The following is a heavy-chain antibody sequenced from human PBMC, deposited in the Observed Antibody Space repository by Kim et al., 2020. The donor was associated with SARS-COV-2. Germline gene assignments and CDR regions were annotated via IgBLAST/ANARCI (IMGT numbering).Heavy chain of an antibody. CDR3: ATRGIAAAGTNYYYYGMDV. Sequence: ASVKVSCKVSGYTLTELSMHWVRRAPGKGLEWMGGFDPEDGETIYAQKFQGRVTMTEDTSTDTAYMELSSLRSEDTAVYYCATRGIAAAGTNYYYYGMDVWGQGTTVTVSS. CDR1: GYTLTELS. J-gene: IGHJ6*02. CDR2: FDPEDGET. V-gene: IGHV1-24*01. D-gene: IGHD6-13*01.